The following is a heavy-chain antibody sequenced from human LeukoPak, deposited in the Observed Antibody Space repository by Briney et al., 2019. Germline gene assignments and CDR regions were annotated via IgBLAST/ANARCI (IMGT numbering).Heavy chain of an antibody. CDR3: ARDNPDYYGSGSYSELGDPENWFDP. Sequence: SVKVSCKASGGTFSSYAISWVRQARGQGLEWMGRIIPILDIASYAQKFQGRVTITADKSTSIAYMELSSLRSEDPAVYYCARDNPDYYGSGSYSELGDPENWFDPWGQGTQVTVSS. J-gene: IGHJ5*02. CDR2: IIPILDIA. V-gene: IGHV1-69*04. D-gene: IGHD3-10*01. CDR1: GGTFSSYA.